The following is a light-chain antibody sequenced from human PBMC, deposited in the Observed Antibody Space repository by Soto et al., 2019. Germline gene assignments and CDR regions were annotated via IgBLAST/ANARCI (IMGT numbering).Light chain of an antibody. CDR1: QSVSSNY. CDR3: QQYESSFRT. CDR2: GTS. J-gene: IGKJ1*01. Sequence: EIVLAQSPGTLSLSPVERATLSCMASQSVSSNYLAWYQQKPGQAPRLIIYGTSSRATGIPDRFSGSGSGTDFTLTISRLEPEDFAVYYCQQYESSFRTFGQGTKVDIK. V-gene: IGKV3-20*01.